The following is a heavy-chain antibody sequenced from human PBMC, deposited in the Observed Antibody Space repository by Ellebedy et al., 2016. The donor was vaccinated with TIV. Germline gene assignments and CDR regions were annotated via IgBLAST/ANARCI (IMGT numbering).Heavy chain of an antibody. CDR2: ISGSDDST. D-gene: IGHD3-22*01. CDR1: GFNFRNYA. CDR3: ARDRRTLGYYMYFDY. V-gene: IGHV3-23*01. J-gene: IGHJ4*02. Sequence: PGGSLRLSCAASGFNFRNYAMSWVRQAPGKGLEWVSVISGSDDSTKHADSVKGRFTISRDNSKNSLYLQMNSLRDEDTAVYYCARDRRTLGYYMYFDYWGQGTLVTVST.